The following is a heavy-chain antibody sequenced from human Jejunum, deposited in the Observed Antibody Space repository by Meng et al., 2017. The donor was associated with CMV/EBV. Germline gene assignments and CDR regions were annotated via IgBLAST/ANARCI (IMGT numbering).Heavy chain of an antibody. D-gene: IGHD3-3*01. Sequence: GFTFENYAMHWVRQAPGKGLEWVSGISWNSDDIGYADSVKGRFTISRANAKNALYLQMNSLKAEDTAFYYCTKTLSPYDFWSGADYWGQGTLVTVSS. CDR3: TKTLSPYDFWSGADY. V-gene: IGHV3-9*01. CDR1: GFTFENYA. CDR2: ISWNSDDI. J-gene: IGHJ4*02.